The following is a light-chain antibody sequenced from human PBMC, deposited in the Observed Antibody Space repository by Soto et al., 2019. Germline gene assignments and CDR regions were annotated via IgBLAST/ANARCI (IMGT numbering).Light chain of an antibody. V-gene: IGKV3-15*01. J-gene: IGKJ3*01. CDR2: GAA. Sequence: EIVMTQSPATLSVSPGERATLSCRASQSVFSSLAWFQQKPGQAPRLLIYGAATRATGIPARFSGSGSGTEFTLTISSLQSEDFAVYYCQQYGGSPFTFGPGTKVDIK. CDR3: QQYGGSPFT. CDR1: QSVFSS.